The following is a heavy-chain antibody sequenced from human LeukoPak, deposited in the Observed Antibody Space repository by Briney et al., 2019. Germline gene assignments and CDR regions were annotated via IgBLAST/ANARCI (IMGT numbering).Heavy chain of an antibody. D-gene: IGHD6-6*01. CDR2: INPSGGST. Sequence: AAVKVSCTASGYTFTSYYMHWVRHPPGPGLEWMGLINPSGGSTSHTQKFQGRVTRNMDTSTGTVYMEPGSLRSEDTAVYYCARFRIAARPHYYYGMDVWGQGTTVSVSS. J-gene: IGHJ6*01. V-gene: IGHV1-46*01. CDR3: ARFRIAARPHYYYGMDV. CDR1: GYTFTSYY.